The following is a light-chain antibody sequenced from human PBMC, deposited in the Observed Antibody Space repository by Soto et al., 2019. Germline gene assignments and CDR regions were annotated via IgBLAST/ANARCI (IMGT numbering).Light chain of an antibody. V-gene: IGLV2-14*01. CDR1: SSDVGGYDY. CDR2: EVS. Sequence: QSVLTQPASVSWSPGQSITISCTGTSSDVGGYDYVSWYQQHPGKAPKLMIYEVSNRPSGVSNRFSGSKSGNTASLTISGLKAEEEADYYCSSYTDSYTYVCGTGAKVTV. J-gene: IGLJ1*01. CDR3: SSYTDSYTYV.